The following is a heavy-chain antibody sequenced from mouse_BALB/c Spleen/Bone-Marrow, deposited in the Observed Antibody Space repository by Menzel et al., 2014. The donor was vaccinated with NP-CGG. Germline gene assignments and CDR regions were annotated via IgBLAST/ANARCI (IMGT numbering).Heavy chain of an antibody. CDR2: IDPGNGDT. CDR3: NAEHGNYHYFDY. V-gene: IGHV14-4*02. CDR1: GFNIKDYY. J-gene: IGHJ2*01. D-gene: IGHD6-1*01. Sequence: VQLQQPGAELVRSGASVKLSCTASGFNIKDYYMHWVKQRPEQGLEWIGWIDPGNGDTEYAPKFQGKATMTADTSSNTAYLQLSRLTSEDTAVYYCNAEHGNYHYFDYWGQGTTLTVSS.